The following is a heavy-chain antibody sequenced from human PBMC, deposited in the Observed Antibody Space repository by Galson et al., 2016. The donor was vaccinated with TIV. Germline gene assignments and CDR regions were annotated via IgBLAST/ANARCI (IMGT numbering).Heavy chain of an antibody. V-gene: IGHV2-5*02. Sequence: PALVKPPQTLTLTCTFSGFSLSTTKVGVAWVRQPPGEALEWLALIYWGDDKRYSPSLRSRLAISKDTSKNQVVLIMTNMDPVDTATYYCTHLPNMFYYGMAVWGQGTTVTVSS. CDR3: THLPNMFYYGMAV. D-gene: IGHD3-10*02. CDR1: GFSLSTTKVG. CDR2: IYWGDDK. J-gene: IGHJ6*02.